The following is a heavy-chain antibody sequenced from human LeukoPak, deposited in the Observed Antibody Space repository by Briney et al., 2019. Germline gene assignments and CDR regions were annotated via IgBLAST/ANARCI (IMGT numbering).Heavy chain of an antibody. J-gene: IGHJ4*02. CDR1: GFTVSSNY. V-gene: IGHV3-66*01. CDR2: IYSGGST. CDR3: ARDHDSSGWYYFDY. D-gene: IGHD6-19*01. Sequence: GGSLRLSCAASGFTVSSNYMSWVRQAPGKGLEWVSVIYSGGSTYYADSVKGRFTISRDNSKNTLYLQMNSLRAEDTAVYYCARDHDSSGWYYFDYWGQGTLATVSS.